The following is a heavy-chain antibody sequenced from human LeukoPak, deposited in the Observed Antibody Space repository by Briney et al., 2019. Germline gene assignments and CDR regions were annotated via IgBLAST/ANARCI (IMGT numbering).Heavy chain of an antibody. J-gene: IGHJ5*02. D-gene: IGHD3-9*01. CDR1: GYTFTSYD. V-gene: IGHV1-8*01. Sequence: ASVKVSCKASGYTFTSYDINWVRQATGQGLERMGWMNPNSGNTGYAQKFQGRLTMTTDTSTTTAYMELRSLRSDDTAVYYCARDYYDILTGYQYNWFGPWGQGTLVTVSS. CDR2: MNPNSGNT. CDR3: ARDYYDILTGYQYNWFGP.